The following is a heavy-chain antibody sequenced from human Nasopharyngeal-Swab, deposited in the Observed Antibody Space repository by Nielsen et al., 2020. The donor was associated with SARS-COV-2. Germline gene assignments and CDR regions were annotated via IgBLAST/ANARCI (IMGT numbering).Heavy chain of an antibody. CDR3: ARDLGYAFTGRGVNWFDP. D-gene: IGHD2-8*02. Sequence: GSLRLSCTVSGGSISTTNSNLAWIRQSPGEGSPCIGTISYSGGSYYKPSLNSPVTITLDTSKNQFFLRLSSVTAADTAVYYCARDLGYAFTGRGVNWFDPWGQGTLVTVSS. CDR2: ISYSGGS. J-gene: IGHJ5*02. V-gene: IGHV4-39*07. CDR1: GGSISTTNSN.